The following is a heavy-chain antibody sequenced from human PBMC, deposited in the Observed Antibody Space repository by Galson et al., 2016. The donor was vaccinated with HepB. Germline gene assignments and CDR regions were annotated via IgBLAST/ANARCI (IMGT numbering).Heavy chain of an antibody. V-gene: IGHV4-61*08. CDR3: ARAPQNYYDSSGYYWAGGYFDY. Sequence: SETLSLTCTVSGGSVSSSAYYWSWVRQPPGKGLEWVGYFYYSGSTNYNPSLKGRVTISLDTSKNQFSLRLTSVTAADTAVYFCARAPQNYYDSSGYYWAGGYFDYWGQGILVSVSS. J-gene: IGHJ4*02. CDR2: FYYSGST. D-gene: IGHD3-22*01. CDR1: GGSVSSSAYY.